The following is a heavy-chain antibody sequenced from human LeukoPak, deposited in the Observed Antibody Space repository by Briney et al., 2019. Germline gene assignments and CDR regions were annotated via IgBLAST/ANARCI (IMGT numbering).Heavy chain of an antibody. D-gene: IGHD1-26*01. Sequence: PGGSLRLSCSASGFAFSTYAMHWVRQAPGKGLEWVAVISYDGSYKDYGDPVKGRFTLSRDNSKSTVFREMSSLRAEDTAVSHCARARLQWEVRYPRFDSWGQGTLVTVSS. CDR3: ARARLQWEVRYPRFDS. J-gene: IGHJ4*02. V-gene: IGHV3-30*03. CDR1: GFAFSTYA. CDR2: ISYDGSYK.